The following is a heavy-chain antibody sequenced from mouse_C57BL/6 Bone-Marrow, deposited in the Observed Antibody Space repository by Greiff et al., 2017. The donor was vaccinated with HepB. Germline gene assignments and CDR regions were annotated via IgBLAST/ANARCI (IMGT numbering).Heavy chain of an antibody. Sequence: VQLQQSVAELVRPGASVKLSCTASGFNIKNTYMHWVKQRPEQGLEWIGRIAPANGNTKYAPKFQGKATITADTSSNTSYLQLSSLTSEDTAIYYCASIYYDYLYAMDYWGQGTSVTVSS. CDR3: ASIYYDYLYAMDY. D-gene: IGHD2-4*01. CDR1: GFNIKNTY. CDR2: IAPANGNT. J-gene: IGHJ4*01. V-gene: IGHV14-3*01.